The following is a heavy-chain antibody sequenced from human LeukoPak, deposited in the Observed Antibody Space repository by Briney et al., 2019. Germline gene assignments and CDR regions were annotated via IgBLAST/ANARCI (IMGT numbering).Heavy chain of an antibody. CDR3: PRDAVPAAGTDY. J-gene: IGHJ4*02. D-gene: IGHD2-2*01. Sequence: SETLSLTCTVSGGSISSSSYYWGWIRQPPGKGLEWIGSIYYSGSTYYNPSLKSRVTISVDTSKNQFSLKLSSVTAADTAVYYCPRDAVPAAGTDYWGQGTLVTVSS. V-gene: IGHV4-39*07. CDR1: GGSISSSSYY. CDR2: IYYSGST.